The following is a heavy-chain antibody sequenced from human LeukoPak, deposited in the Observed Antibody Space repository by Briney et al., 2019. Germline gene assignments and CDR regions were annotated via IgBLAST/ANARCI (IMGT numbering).Heavy chain of an antibody. J-gene: IGHJ5*02. V-gene: IGHV3-74*01. Sequence: GGSLRLSCAASGFTFSSYWMHWVRQVPGKGLVWVSRINTEGNSTTYADSVKGRFTISRDNAKNMLFLQMNSLRAVDTAVYYCARVAIAAAQGRGSFNWFDPWGQGTLVTVSS. CDR2: INTEGNST. CDR3: ARVAIAAAQGRGSFNWFDP. D-gene: IGHD6-13*01. CDR1: GFTFSSYW.